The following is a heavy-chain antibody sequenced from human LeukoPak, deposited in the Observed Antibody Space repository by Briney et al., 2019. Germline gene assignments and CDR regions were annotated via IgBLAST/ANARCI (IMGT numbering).Heavy chain of an antibody. CDR3: ARDEGDTVTTYRFDL. J-gene: IGHJ2*01. V-gene: IGHV3-7*01. D-gene: IGHD4-17*01. CDR2: IRQDGSQK. Sequence: PGGSLRLSCVASRFTFSRFWMSWVRQAPGKGLEWVANIRQDGSQKNYVDSVKGRFTISRDNAKNSLYLQMNSLRGEDTAVYYCARDEGDTVTTYRFDLWGRGTLVTVSS. CDR1: RFTFSRFW.